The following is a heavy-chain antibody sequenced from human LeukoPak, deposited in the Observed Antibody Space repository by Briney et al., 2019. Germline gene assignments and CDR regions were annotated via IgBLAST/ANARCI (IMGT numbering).Heavy chain of an antibody. V-gene: IGHV4-34*01. CDR1: GGSFSGYY. J-gene: IGHJ4*02. CDR2: INHSGST. Sequence: PSETLSLTCAVYGGSFSGYYWSWIRQPPGKGLEWIGEINHSGSTNYNPSLKSRVTISVDTSKNQFSLKLSSVTAADTAVYYCARSYYYDSSGCYLLHQYFDYWGQGTLVTVSS. CDR3: ARSYYYDSSGCYLLHQYFDY. D-gene: IGHD3-22*01.